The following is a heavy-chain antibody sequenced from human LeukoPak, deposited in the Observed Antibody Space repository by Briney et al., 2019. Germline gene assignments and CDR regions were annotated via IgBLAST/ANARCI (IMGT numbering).Heavy chain of an antibody. CDR2: INHSGST. J-gene: IGHJ4*02. V-gene: IGHV4-34*01. Sequence: PSETLSPTCALYGGSFSGYYWSWIRQPPGKGLEWIGEINHSGSTNYHPSLKSRVTISVDTSKNQFSLKLSSVTAADTAVYYCARGFRGYCSGGSCYRKVLFDYWGQGTLVTVSS. D-gene: IGHD2-15*01. CDR3: ARGFRGYCSGGSCYRKVLFDY. CDR1: GGSFSGYY.